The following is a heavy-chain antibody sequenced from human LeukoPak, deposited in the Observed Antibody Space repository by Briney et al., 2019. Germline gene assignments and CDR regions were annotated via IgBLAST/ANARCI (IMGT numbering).Heavy chain of an antibody. Sequence: TETLSLTCTVSGGSISSYYWSWIRQPPGKGLEWIGYIYYSGSTNYNPSLKSRVTISVDTSKNQFSLKLSSVTAADTAVYYCARGVSSSWFATFDYWGQGTLVTVSS. J-gene: IGHJ4*02. CDR1: GGSISSYY. CDR3: ARGVSSSWFATFDY. CDR2: IYYSGST. D-gene: IGHD6-13*01. V-gene: IGHV4-59*01.